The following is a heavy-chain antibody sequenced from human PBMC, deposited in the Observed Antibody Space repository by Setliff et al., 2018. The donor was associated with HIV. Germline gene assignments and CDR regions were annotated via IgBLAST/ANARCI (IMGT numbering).Heavy chain of an antibody. D-gene: IGHD3-3*01. V-gene: IGHV1-18*01. J-gene: IGHJ5*02. CDR3: ARQSITIFGVVISGFDP. Sequence: VASVKVSCKASGYTFTSYGISWVRQAPGRGLEWMGWISAYNFKTRSAQNLQDRVTMTTDTSTYTAYLELSRLRSDDTAVYYCARQSITIFGVVISGFDPWGQGALVTVSS. CDR2: ISAYNFKT. CDR1: GYTFTSYG.